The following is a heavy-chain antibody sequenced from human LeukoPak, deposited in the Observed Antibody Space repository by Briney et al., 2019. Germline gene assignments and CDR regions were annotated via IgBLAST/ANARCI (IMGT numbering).Heavy chain of an antibody. D-gene: IGHD1-1*01. Sequence: GGSLRLSCAASGFSFSSYSMNWVRQAPGKGLEWVSSISSSSSYIYYADSLKGRFTISRDNAKNSLYLQMNSLRAEDTAVYYCARDGRSGPHFDSWGQGTLVTVSS. V-gene: IGHV3-21*01. CDR3: ARDGRSGPHFDS. CDR1: GFSFSSYS. CDR2: ISSSSSYI. J-gene: IGHJ4*02.